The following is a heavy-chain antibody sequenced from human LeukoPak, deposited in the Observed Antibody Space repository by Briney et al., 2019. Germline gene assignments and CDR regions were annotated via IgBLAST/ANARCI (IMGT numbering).Heavy chain of an antibody. Sequence: SETLSLTCTVSGGSISSYYWTWIRQPAGKGLEWIARIYTSGSTNYNPSLKSRVTISVDTSKNQFSLKLRSVTAADTAVYYCARAYCSGGSCYSSRGMFDPWGQGTLVTVSS. J-gene: IGHJ5*02. CDR3: ARAYCSGGSCYSSRGMFDP. D-gene: IGHD2-15*01. V-gene: IGHV4-4*07. CDR1: GGSISSYY. CDR2: IYTSGST.